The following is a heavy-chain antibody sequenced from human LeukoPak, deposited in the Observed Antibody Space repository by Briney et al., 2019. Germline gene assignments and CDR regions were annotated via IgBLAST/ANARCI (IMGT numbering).Heavy chain of an antibody. Sequence: PSEALSLTCTVSGGSISSGGYYWSWIRQHPGKGLEWIGFIVYSGSTYYNPSLKSRVTISVDTSKNQFSLKLSSVTAADTAVYYCARGRGYCSGGSCYGNWFDPWGQGTLVTVSS. CDR2: IVYSGST. CDR3: ARGRGYCSGGSCYGNWFDP. CDR1: GGSISSGGYY. J-gene: IGHJ5*02. V-gene: IGHV4-31*03. D-gene: IGHD2-15*01.